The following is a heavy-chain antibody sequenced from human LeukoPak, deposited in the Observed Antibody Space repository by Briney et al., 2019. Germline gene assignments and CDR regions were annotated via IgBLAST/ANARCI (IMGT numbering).Heavy chain of an antibody. CDR1: GYTFTGYY. CDR2: INPNSGGT. J-gene: IGHJ6*02. Sequence: ASVKVSCKASGYTFTGYYMHWVRQAPGQGLEWMGWINPNSGGTNYAQKFQGWVTMTRDTSISTAYMELSRLRSDDTAVYYCATPGFESGSYSDYYGMDVWGQGTTVTVSS. CDR3: ATPGFESGSYSDYYGMDV. V-gene: IGHV1-2*04. D-gene: IGHD1-26*01.